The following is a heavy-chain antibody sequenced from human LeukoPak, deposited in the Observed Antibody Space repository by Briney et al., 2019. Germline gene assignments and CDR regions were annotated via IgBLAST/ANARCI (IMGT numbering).Heavy chain of an antibody. J-gene: IGHJ5*02. CDR3: AIHRGYSSSAFDP. CDR1: GDIFTSYD. CDR2: MNPNSGNT. D-gene: IGHD6-13*01. V-gene: IGHV1-8*03. Sequence: ASVKVSCKASGDIFTSYDINWVRQAAGQGPEWLGWMNPNSGNTGYAQKFQGRVTITRNTSISTAYMELSSLRSEDTAMYYCAIHRGYSSSAFDPWGQGTLVTVSS.